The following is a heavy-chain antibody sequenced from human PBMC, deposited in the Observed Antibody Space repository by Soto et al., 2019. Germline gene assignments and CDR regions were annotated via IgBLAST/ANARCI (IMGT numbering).Heavy chain of an antibody. CDR2: ISGSDDST. CDR1: GFTFSSYA. V-gene: IGHV3-23*01. D-gene: IGHD3-9*01. J-gene: IGHJ4*02. Sequence: GGSLRLSCAASGFTFSSYAMSWVRQAPGKGLEWVSVISGSDDSTYYADSVKGRFTVSRDNAKNSVFLLLNSLRAEDTAVYHCARDKDWAFDYWGQGTPVTVSS. CDR3: ARDKDWAFDY.